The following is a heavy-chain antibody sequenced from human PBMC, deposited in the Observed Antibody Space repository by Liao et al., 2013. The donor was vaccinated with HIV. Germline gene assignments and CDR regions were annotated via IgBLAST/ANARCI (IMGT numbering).Heavy chain of an antibody. J-gene: IGHJ6*03. CDR3: ARDGGSGETYYQGHFYYMDV. CDR1: GASISPYY. CDR2: IYYRGST. D-gene: IGHD1-26*01. V-gene: IGHV4-59*12. Sequence: QVQLQESGPGLVKPSETLSLTCTVSGASISPYYWSWIRQPPGKGLEWIGFIYYRGSTNYNPSFNSRVTISVDTSKNQFSLKLTSLTAADTGVYYCARDGGSGETYYQGHFYYMDVWGKGTTVTVS.